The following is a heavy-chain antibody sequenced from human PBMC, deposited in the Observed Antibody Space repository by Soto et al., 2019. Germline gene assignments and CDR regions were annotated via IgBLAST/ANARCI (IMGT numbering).Heavy chain of an antibody. CDR2: IYYSGST. V-gene: IGHV4-30-4*01. Sequence: SETLSLTCTVSGGSISSGDYYWSWIRQPPGKGLEWIGYIYYSGSTYYNPSLKSRVTISVDTSKNQFSLKLSSVTAADTAVYYCARAGRGYSYGSFAYWGQGALVTVSS. J-gene: IGHJ4*02. D-gene: IGHD5-18*01. CDR3: ARAGRGYSYGSFAY. CDR1: GGSISSGDYY.